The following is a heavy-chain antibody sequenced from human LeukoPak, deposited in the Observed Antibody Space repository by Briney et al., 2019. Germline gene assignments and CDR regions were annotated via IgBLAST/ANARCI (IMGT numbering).Heavy chain of an antibody. Sequence: GRSLRLSCAASGFTFSSYGMHWVRQAPGKGLEWVAVIWYDGSNKYYADSVKGRFTISRDNSKNTLYLQMNSLRAEDTAVYYCARGDLMGSVDYWGQGTLVTVSS. J-gene: IGHJ4*02. CDR1: GFTFSSYG. CDR2: IWYDGSNK. CDR3: ARGDLMGSVDY. D-gene: IGHD6-6*01. V-gene: IGHV3-33*01.